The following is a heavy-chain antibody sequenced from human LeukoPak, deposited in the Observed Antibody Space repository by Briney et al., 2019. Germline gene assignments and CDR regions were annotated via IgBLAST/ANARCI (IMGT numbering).Heavy chain of an antibody. CDR3: ARGPPTAQYFQH. CDR2: INPNSGNT. Sequence: ASVKVSCKASGYTFTTYDINWVRQATGQGLEWMGWINPNSGNTGYAQKFQGRVTITRNTSISTAYMELSSLRSEDTAVYYCARGPPTAQYFQHWGQGTLVTVSS. J-gene: IGHJ1*01. CDR1: GYTFTTYD. D-gene: IGHD1-1*01. V-gene: IGHV1-8*03.